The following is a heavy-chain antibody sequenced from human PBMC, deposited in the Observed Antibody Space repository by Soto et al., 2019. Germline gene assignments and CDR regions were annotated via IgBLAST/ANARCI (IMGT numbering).Heavy chain of an antibody. J-gene: IGHJ4*02. D-gene: IGHD3-16*01. Sequence: QVQLVQSGAEVKKPGASVKVSCKASGYTFTSYGISWVRQAPGQGLEWMGWINPYNGNTNYAQKLQGRFTVTTDTSTTTAYMELRSLISDDTAVYYCARDWFGIDYWGQGTRVTVSS. V-gene: IGHV1-18*01. CDR3: ARDWFGIDY. CDR2: INPYNGNT. CDR1: GYTFTSYG.